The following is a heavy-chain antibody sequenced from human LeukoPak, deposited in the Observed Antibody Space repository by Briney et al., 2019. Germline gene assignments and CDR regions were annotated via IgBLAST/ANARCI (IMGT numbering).Heavy chain of an antibody. CDR3: ARGRQLVPRWFDP. D-gene: IGHD6-13*01. CDR2: INHSGST. Sequence: PSETMSLTSAVYGGSFSGYYWSWIRQPPGNGLGWNGEINHSGSTNYNPSLKTRATIPVDTSKNQYSLKLSSVTAADAAVYYCARGRQLVPRWFDPWGQGTLVTVSS. CDR1: GGSFSGYY. J-gene: IGHJ5*02. V-gene: IGHV4-34*01.